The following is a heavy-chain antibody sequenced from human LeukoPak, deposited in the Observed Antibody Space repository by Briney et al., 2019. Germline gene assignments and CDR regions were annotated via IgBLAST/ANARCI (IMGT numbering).Heavy chain of an antibody. D-gene: IGHD3-3*01. CDR3: ARDFGGLTYYDFWSGYPRYYYYMDV. CDR1: GGTFSSYA. V-gene: IGHV1-69*05. J-gene: IGHJ6*03. Sequence: ASVKVSCKASGGTFSSYAISWVRQAPGQGLEWMGGIIPIFGTANYAQKFQGRVTITTDESTSTAYMELSSLRSEDTAVYYCARDFGGLTYYDFWSGYPRYYYYMDVWGKGTTVTVSS. CDR2: IIPIFGTA.